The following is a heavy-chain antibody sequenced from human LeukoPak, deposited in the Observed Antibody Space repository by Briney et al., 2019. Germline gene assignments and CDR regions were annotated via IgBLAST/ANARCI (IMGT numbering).Heavy chain of an antibody. J-gene: IGHJ4*02. D-gene: IGHD3-22*01. CDR3: ARGGVVITKFDY. CDR2: IYTSGST. V-gene: IGHV4-61*02. CDR1: RGSISSDNYY. Sequence: KPSETLSLTCTVSRGSISSDNYYWSWIRQPAGKGLEWIGRIYTSGSTNYNPSLKSRVTISVDTSKNQFSLKLSSVTAADTAVYYCARGGVVITKFDYWGQGTLVTVSS.